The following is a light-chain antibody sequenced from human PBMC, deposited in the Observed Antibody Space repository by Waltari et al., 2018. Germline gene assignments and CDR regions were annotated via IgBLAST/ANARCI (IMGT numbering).Light chain of an antibody. CDR2: GAS. V-gene: IGKV3-20*01. Sequence: SCRASQSVGRSLVWYQHRPGRAPRLLIYGASSRATGIPDRFTGSGSGTDFSLTISRLEPEDFAVYYCQMYVRLPVTFGQGTKVEI. CDR1: QSVGRS. J-gene: IGKJ1*01. CDR3: QMYVRLPVT.